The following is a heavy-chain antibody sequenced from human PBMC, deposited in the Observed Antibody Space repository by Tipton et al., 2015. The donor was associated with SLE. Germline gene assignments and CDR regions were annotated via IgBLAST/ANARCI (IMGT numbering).Heavy chain of an antibody. J-gene: IGHJ3*01. CDR2: ISGSGAST. V-gene: IGHV3-23*01. CDR1: GLTFSNHA. CDR3: AKDEVVGALAGDAFDV. D-gene: IGHD1-26*01. Sequence: AVSGLTFSNHAMSWVRQAPGKGLEWVSAISGSGASTYYADSVKGRFTISRDNSKNTLYLQMNSLRAEDTAVYYCAKDEVVGALAGDAFDVWGQGTMVTVSS.